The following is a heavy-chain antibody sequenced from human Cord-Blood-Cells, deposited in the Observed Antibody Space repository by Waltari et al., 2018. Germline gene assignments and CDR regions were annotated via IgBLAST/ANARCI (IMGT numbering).Heavy chain of an antibody. CDR1: GFTFSSYG. Sequence: QVQQVESGGGVVQLGRSLRLSCAAAGFTFSSYGMHWVRQAPGKGLEWVAVISYDGSNKYYADSVKLAFTIARDNSKNTLYLQMNSLRAVDTAVYYCAKDIANTVTPAFDYWGPVTLVTVSS. J-gene: IGHJ4*02. D-gene: IGHD4-4*01. V-gene: IGHV3-30*18. CDR2: ISYDGSNK. CDR3: AKDIANTVTPAFDY.